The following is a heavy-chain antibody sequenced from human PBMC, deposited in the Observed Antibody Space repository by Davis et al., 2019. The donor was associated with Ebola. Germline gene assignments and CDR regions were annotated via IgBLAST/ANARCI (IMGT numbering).Heavy chain of an antibody. Sequence: GESLKISCAASGFTFSSYGMHWVRQAPGKGLEWVAFIRYDGSNKYYADSVKGRFTISRDNSKNTLYLQMNSLRAEDTAVYYCAALPLDYGDYFDYWGQGTLVTVSS. CDR3: AALPLDYGDYFDY. V-gene: IGHV3-30*02. CDR2: IRYDGSNK. J-gene: IGHJ4*02. D-gene: IGHD4-17*01. CDR1: GFTFSSYG.